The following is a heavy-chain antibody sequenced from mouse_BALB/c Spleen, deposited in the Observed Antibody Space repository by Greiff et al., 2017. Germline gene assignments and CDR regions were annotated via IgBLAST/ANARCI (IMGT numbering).Heavy chain of an antibody. D-gene: IGHD2-10*02. J-gene: IGHJ4*01. CDR1: GFSLTSYG. CDR2: IWAGGST. Sequence: QVQLKESGPGLVAPSQSLSITCTVSGFSLTSYGVHWVRQPPGKGLEWLGVIWAGGSTNYNSALMSRLSISKDNSKSQVFLKMNSLQTDDTVMYYCAREYVAMDYWGQGTSVTVSS. CDR3: AREYVAMDY. V-gene: IGHV2-9*02.